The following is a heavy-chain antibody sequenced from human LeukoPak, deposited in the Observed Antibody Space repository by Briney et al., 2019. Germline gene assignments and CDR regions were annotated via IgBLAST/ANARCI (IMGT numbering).Heavy chain of an antibody. CDR3: ARDLGYCDSTNCGHYYYGMDV. CDR2: ISSSGNYI. Sequence: NPGGSLILFCGASGFTFSHYTMNWVRQAPGKVLERVASISSSGNYIYYADSVKGRFTISRDNAENSLFLQMSSLRAGDTGVYYCARDLGYCDSTNCGHYYYGMDVWGQGTTVTVSS. D-gene: IGHD2-2*01. CDR1: GFTFSHYT. J-gene: IGHJ6*02. V-gene: IGHV3-21*01.